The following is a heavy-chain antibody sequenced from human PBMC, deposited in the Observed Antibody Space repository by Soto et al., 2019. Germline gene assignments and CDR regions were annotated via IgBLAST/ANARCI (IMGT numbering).Heavy chain of an antibody. J-gene: IGHJ6*02. CDR2: IFSNDEK. CDR3: ARMVIGSSLWDYGDYVSYYYGMDV. D-gene: IGHD4-17*01. V-gene: IGHV2-26*01. Sequence: QVTLKESGPVLVKPTETLTLTCTVSGFSLSNARMGVSWIRQPPGKALEWLAHIFSNDEKSYSTSLKSRLTISKDTSKSQVVLTMTNMDPVDTATYYCARMVIGSSLWDYGDYVSYYYGMDVWGQGTTVTVSS. CDR1: GFSLSNARMG.